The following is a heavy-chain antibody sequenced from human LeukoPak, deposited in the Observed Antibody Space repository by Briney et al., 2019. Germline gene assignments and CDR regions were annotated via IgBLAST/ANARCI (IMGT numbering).Heavy chain of an antibody. D-gene: IGHD2-15*01. CDR2: IYYSGST. V-gene: IGHV4-39*01. CDR3: ARQAVVVVAATDNWFDP. CDR1: GGSISSSSYY. Sequence: PSETLSLTCTVSGGSISSSSYYWGWIRQPPGKGLEWIGSIYYSGSTYYNPSLKSRVTISVDTSKNQFSLKLSSVTAADTAVYYCARQAVVVVAATDNWFDPWGQGTLVTVSS. J-gene: IGHJ5*02.